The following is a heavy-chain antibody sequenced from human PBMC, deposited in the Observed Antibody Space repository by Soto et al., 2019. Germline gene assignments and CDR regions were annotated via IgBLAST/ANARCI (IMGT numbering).Heavy chain of an antibody. J-gene: IGHJ6*03. CDR3: ARGLAETGTMHYYYYDMDV. Sequence: GGSVRLSCAASGFTFRSYSMNWVRQAPGKGLEWVSYISSSSSTIYYADSVKGRFTISRDNAKNSLNLQMNSLRYEDTAVYYCARGLAETGTMHYYYYDMDVWGKGTTVTVSS. V-gene: IGHV3-48*02. D-gene: IGHD6-13*01. CDR2: ISSSSSTI. CDR1: GFTFRSYS.